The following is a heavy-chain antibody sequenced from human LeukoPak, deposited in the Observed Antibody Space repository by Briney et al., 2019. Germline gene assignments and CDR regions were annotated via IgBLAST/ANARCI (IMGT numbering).Heavy chain of an antibody. CDR3: ARGTYDSSGYSFDY. V-gene: IGHV4-34*01. CDR2: INHSGST. Sequence: SETLSLTCAVYGGSFSGYYWSGIRQPPGKGLEWIGEINHSGSTNYNPSLKSRVTISVDTSKNQFSLKLSSVTAADTAVYYCARGTYDSSGYSFDYWGQGTLVTVSS. CDR1: GGSFSGYY. D-gene: IGHD3-22*01. J-gene: IGHJ4*02.